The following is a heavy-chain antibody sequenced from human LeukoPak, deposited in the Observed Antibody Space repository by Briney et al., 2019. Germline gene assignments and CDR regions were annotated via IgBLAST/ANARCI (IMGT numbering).Heavy chain of an antibody. D-gene: IGHD3-22*01. Sequence: GGSLRLSCAASGFTFSSYWMSWVRQAPGKGLEWVANIKEDGGERHYVDSVKGRFTISRDNAKNSLYLQMNSLRAEDTAVYYCARDNYDSSGYYFDWGQGTLVTVSS. V-gene: IGHV3-7*01. J-gene: IGHJ4*02. CDR1: GFTFSSYW. CDR2: IKEDGGER. CDR3: ARDNYDSSGYYFD.